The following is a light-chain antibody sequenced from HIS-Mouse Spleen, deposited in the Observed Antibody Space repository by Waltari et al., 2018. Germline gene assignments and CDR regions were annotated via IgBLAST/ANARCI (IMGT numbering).Light chain of an antibody. J-gene: IGKJ4*01. CDR1: QSISSW. CDR3: QQYNSYLT. CDR2: KAS. V-gene: IGKV1-5*03. Sequence: DIQMTQSPSTLSASVGERVTIPCRASQSISSWLAWYQQKPGKAPKLLIYKASSLESGVPSRFSGSGSGTEFTLTISSLQPDDFATYYCQQYNSYLTFGGGTKVEIK.